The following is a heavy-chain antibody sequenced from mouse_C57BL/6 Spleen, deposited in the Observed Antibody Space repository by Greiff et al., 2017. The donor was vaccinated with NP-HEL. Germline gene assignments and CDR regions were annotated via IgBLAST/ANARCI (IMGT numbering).Heavy chain of an antibody. CDR3: ARSDYYGSSPVYFDY. Sequence: QVQLQQSGAELVRPGASVKLSCKASGYTFTDYYINWVKQRPGQGLEWIARIYPGSGNNYYNEKFKGKATLTAEKSSSTAYMQLSSLTSEDSAVYFCARSDYYGSSPVYFDYWGQGTTLTVSS. J-gene: IGHJ2*01. V-gene: IGHV1-76*01. CDR2: IYPGSGNN. D-gene: IGHD1-1*01. CDR1: GYTFTDYY.